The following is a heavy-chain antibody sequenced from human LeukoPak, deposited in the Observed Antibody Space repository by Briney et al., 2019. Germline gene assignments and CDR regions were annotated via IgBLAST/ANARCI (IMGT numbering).Heavy chain of an antibody. CDR2: INHSGST. CDR3: ARDALGYCSGGSCYLFDY. J-gene: IGHJ4*02. D-gene: IGHD2-15*01. V-gene: IGHV4-34*01. Sequence: SETLSLTCAVYGGSFSDYYWSWIRQPPGKGLEWIGEINHSGSTNYNPSLKSRVTISVDTSKNQFSLKLSSVTAADTAVYYCARDALGYCSGGSCYLFDYWGQGTLVTVSS. CDR1: GGSFSDYY.